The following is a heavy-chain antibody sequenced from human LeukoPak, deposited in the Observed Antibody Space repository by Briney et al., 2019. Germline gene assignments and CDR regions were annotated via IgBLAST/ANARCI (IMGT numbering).Heavy chain of an antibody. CDR1: GGSISSSSYY. V-gene: IGHV4-39*07. CDR2: IYYSGST. Sequence: SETLSLTCTVSGGSISSSSYYWGWIRQPPGNALEWIGSIYYSGSTYYNPSLKGRVTISVDRSKNQFSLKLSSVTAADTAVYYCARDGVVSVLVDRSPPLWGPGTLVTVSS. J-gene: IGHJ4*02. CDR3: ARDGVVSVLVDRSPPL. D-gene: IGHD3-3*01.